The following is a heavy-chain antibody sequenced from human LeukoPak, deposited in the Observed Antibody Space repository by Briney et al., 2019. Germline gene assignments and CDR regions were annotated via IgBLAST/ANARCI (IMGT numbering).Heavy chain of an antibody. V-gene: IGHV1-2*04. J-gene: IGHJ4*02. D-gene: IGHD6-19*01. Sequence: ASVKVSCKASGYTFTDYHIHWVRQAPGQGLEWMGWINPNSGGTKYEQKFQDWVTMTRDTSISTAYMEVSRLRYDATAVYYCARDDSTGWDYYFDCWGQGTLVTVSS. CDR1: GYTFTDYH. CDR2: INPNSGGT. CDR3: ARDDSTGWDYYFDC.